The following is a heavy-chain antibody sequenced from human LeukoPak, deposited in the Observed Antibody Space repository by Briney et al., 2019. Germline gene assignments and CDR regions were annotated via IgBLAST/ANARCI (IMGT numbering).Heavy chain of an antibody. CDR3: ARTDSSGWWIIDY. J-gene: IGHJ4*02. Sequence: NPSETLSLTCTVSGGSISSYYWSWIRQPPGKGLEWIGYIYYSGSTNYNPSLKSRVTISVDTSKNQFSLKLSSVTAADTAVYYCARTDSSGWWIIDYWGQGTLVTVSS. CDR1: GGSISSYY. D-gene: IGHD6-19*01. V-gene: IGHV4-59*08. CDR2: IYYSGST.